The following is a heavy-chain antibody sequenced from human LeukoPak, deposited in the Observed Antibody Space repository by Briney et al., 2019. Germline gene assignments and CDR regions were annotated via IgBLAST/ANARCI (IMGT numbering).Heavy chain of an antibody. Sequence: SETLSLTCTVSGYSISSGYYWGWIRQPPGKGLEWIGYIYYSGSTNYSPSLKSRVTISVDTSKNQFSLKLNSVTAADTAVYYCARADSSNWYDSRGYFDYWGQGTLVTVSS. J-gene: IGHJ4*02. CDR1: GYSISSGYY. D-gene: IGHD1-1*01. CDR3: ARADSSNWYDSRGYFDY. CDR2: IYYSGST. V-gene: IGHV4-61*01.